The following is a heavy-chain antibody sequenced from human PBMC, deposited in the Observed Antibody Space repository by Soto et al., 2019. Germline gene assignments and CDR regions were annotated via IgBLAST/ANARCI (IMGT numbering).Heavy chain of an antibody. CDR1: GFTFSSYA. CDR2: ISGSGGST. V-gene: IGHV3-23*01. Sequence: GGSLRLSCAASGFTFSSYAMSWVRQAPGKGLEWVSAISGSGGSTYYADSVKGRFTISRDNSKNTLYLQMNSLRAEDTAVYYCAKESDSYDILTGYPDYWGQGTLVTVSS. D-gene: IGHD3-9*01. CDR3: AKESDSYDILTGYPDY. J-gene: IGHJ4*02.